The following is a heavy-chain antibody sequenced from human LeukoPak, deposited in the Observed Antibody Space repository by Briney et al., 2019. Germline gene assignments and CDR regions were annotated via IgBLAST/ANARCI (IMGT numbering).Heavy chain of an antibody. CDR1: GGSISSDNW. V-gene: IGHV4-4*02. D-gene: IGHD6-19*01. Sequence: PSETLSLTCAVSGGSISSDNWWSWVRQPPGKGLEWIREIYHSGSTNYNPSLQSRVTISVDKSNNHFSLRLTSVTAADTAVYYCATNGWYCLDHWGQGALVTVSS. J-gene: IGHJ1*01. CDR3: ATNGWYCLDH. CDR2: IYHSGST.